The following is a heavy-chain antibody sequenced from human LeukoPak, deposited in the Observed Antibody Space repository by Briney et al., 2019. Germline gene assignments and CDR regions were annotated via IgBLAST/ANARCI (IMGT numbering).Heavy chain of an antibody. V-gene: IGHV4-4*07. CDR2: IYISGST. CDR3: ARDDVDTPTFDY. Sequence: SETLSLTCGVSGGSITNYYWNWLRQSAGKRLEWIGRIYISGSTDYNPSLKSRVTMSVDTSRNQLSLKLNSVTAADTAVYYCARDDVDTPTFDYLGQGTLVTVSS. J-gene: IGHJ4*02. D-gene: IGHD5-18*01. CDR1: GGSITNYY.